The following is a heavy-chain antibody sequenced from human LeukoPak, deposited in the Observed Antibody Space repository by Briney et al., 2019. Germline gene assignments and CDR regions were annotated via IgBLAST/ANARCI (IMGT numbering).Heavy chain of an antibody. CDR1: GGSFSDYY. J-gene: IGHJ3*02. V-gene: IGHV4-34*01. Sequence: SETLSLTCAVYGGSFSDYYWSWIRQPPGKGLEWFGEINHSGSTNYNPSLKSRVTISVDTSKNQFSLKLSSVTAADTAVYYCARDSASCRGCAFDIWGQGTVVTVSS. CDR2: INHSGST. D-gene: IGHD2-2*01. CDR3: ARDSASCRGCAFDI.